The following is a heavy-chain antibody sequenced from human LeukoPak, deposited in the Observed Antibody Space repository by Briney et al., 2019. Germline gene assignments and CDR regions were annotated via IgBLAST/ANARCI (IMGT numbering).Heavy chain of an antibody. D-gene: IGHD2-21*01. J-gene: IGHJ4*02. CDR2: ISAYDGKA. Sequence: ASVKVSCKASGYTFTNYGISWVRQAPGQGVEWMAWISAYDGKANYAQKLQGRVTMTTDTSTSTAYMELRSLRSDDTAMYYCARDCRSGSDNMNYFDYWGQGTLVTVSS. CDR3: ARDCRSGSDNMNYFDY. CDR1: GYTFTNYG. V-gene: IGHV1-18*01.